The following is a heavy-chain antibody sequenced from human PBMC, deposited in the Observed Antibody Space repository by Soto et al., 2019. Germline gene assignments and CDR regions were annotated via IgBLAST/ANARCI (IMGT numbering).Heavy chain of an antibody. J-gene: IGHJ4*02. Sequence: QVHLVESGGGVVQPGTSLRLSCAASGFTFSSYGMHWVRQAPGKGLEWVAVISYDGSNKYYADSVKGRFTISRDNSKNTLYLQMNSLRAEDTAVYYCAKGSTGNYYYFDYWGQGTLVTVSS. CDR2: ISYDGSNK. CDR3: AKGSTGNYYYFDY. V-gene: IGHV3-30*18. CDR1: GFTFSSYG. D-gene: IGHD1-26*01.